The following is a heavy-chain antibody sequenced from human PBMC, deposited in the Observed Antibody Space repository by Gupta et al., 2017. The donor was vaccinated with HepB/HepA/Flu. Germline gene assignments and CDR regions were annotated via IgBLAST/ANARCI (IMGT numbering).Heavy chain of an antibody. J-gene: IGHJ6*04. Sequence: QVQLVQSGAEVKKPGASVKVSCKASGYTFTGYYMHWVRQAPGQGLEWMGWINPNSGGTNYAQKFQGRVTMTRDTSISTAYMELSRLRSDDTAVYYCARVSGFLEWLSAEMDVWGKGTTVTVSS. D-gene: IGHD3-3*01. V-gene: IGHV1-2*02. CDR2: INPNSGGT. CDR1: GYTFTGYY. CDR3: ARVSGFLEWLSAEMDV.